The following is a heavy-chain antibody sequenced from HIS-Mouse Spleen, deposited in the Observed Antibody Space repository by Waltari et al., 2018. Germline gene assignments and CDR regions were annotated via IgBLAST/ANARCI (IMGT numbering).Heavy chain of an antibody. CDR2: IYSGGST. CDR1: GCTVSRHS. Sequence: EVQLVETGGGLIQPGGSLRLSCPASGCTVSRHSMIWVRQAPGKGLEWVSVIYSGGSTYYADSVKGRFTISRDNSKNTLYLQMNSLRAEDTAVYYCARHYYYGSGSYYFDYWGQGTLVTVSS. V-gene: IGHV3-53*02. J-gene: IGHJ4*02. D-gene: IGHD3-10*01. CDR3: ARHYYYGSGSYYFDY.